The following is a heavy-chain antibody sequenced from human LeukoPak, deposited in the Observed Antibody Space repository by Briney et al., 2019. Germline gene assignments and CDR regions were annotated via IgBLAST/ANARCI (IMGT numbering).Heavy chain of an antibody. CDR2: IYHSGST. Sequence: PSQTLSLTCAVSGGSISSGGYSWSWIRQPPGEGLEWIGYIYHSGSTYYNPSLKSRVTISVDRSKNQFSLKLSSVTAADTAVYYCARYGVVIDAFDIWGQGTMVTVSS. CDR1: GGSISSGGYS. J-gene: IGHJ3*02. CDR3: ARYGVVIDAFDI. D-gene: IGHD3-3*01. V-gene: IGHV4-30-2*01.